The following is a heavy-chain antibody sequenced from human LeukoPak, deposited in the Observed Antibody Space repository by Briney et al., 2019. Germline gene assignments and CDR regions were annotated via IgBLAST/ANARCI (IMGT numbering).Heavy chain of an antibody. J-gene: IGHJ4*02. Sequence: PGGTLRLSCAASGFTFSSFGMIWVRQAPGKGLEWVSAISGSGNTTYYADSVKGRFTISRDNSKNTLYLQMNSLRVDDTAVYYCAKRVGDYWGQGTLVTVFS. CDR3: AKRVGDY. CDR2: ISGSGNTT. CDR1: GFTFSSFG. V-gene: IGHV3-23*01. D-gene: IGHD1-26*01.